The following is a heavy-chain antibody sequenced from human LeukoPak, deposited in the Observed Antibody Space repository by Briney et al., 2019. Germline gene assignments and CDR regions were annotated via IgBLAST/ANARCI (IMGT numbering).Heavy chain of an antibody. CDR1: GGSISSGGYS. Sequence: PSETLSPACAVSGGSISSGGYSWSWIRQPPGKGLEWIGYIYHSGSTYYNPSLKSRVTISVDRSKNQFSLKLSSVTAADTAVYYCARVKVAEYGMDVWGKGTTVTVSS. V-gene: IGHV4-30-2*01. CDR2: IYHSGST. J-gene: IGHJ6*04. D-gene: IGHD2-15*01. CDR3: ARVKVAEYGMDV.